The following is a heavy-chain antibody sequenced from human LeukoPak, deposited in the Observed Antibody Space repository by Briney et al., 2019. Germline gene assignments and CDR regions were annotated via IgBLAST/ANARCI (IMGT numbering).Heavy chain of an antibody. CDR1: GGTFSSYA. Sequence: GASVKVSCKASGGTFSSYAISWVRQAPVQGLEWMGGIIPIFGTANYAQKFQGRVTITTDESTSTAYMELSSLRSEDTAVYYCARARLGYCSSTSCPVGDYWGQGTLVTVSS. V-gene: IGHV1-69*05. CDR3: ARARLGYCSSTSCPVGDY. J-gene: IGHJ4*02. D-gene: IGHD2-2*01. CDR2: IIPIFGTA.